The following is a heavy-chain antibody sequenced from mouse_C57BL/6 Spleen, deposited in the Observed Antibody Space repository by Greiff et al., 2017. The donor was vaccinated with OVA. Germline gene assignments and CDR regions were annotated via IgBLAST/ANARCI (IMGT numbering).Heavy chain of an antibody. CDR3: ARSDFDYYGSSYYAMDY. D-gene: IGHD1-1*01. J-gene: IGHJ4*01. CDR2: IDPSDSET. V-gene: IGHV1-52*01. Sequence: QVQLQQPGAELVRPGSSVKLSCKASGYTFTSYWMHWVKQRPIQGLEWIGNIDPSDSETHYNQKFKDKATLTVDKSSSTAYMQLSSLTSEDSAVYYCARSDFDYYGSSYYAMDYWGQGTSVTVSS. CDR1: GYTFTSYW.